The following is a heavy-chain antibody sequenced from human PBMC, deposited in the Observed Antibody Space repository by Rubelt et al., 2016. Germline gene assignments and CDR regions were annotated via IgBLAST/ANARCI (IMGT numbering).Heavy chain of an antibody. CDR1: GFTFSNYG. Sequence: VQLVESGGGLVQPGGSLRLSCAASGFTFSNYGMHWVRQAPGKGLEWVASIWYDGSNKNYADSVKGRFTISRDNSKNTLYLQMNSLRVEDTAGFHWARRFSNGWFDYWGQGTLVTVSS. CDR2: IWYDGSNK. CDR3: ARRFSNGWFDY. D-gene: IGHD6-19*01. J-gene: IGHJ4*02. V-gene: IGHV3-33*08.